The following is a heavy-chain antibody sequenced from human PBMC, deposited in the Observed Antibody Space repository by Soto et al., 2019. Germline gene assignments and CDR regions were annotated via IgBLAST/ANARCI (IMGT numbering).Heavy chain of an antibody. D-gene: IGHD6-6*01. CDR2: IIPIFGTA. CDR3: ARDTRYRSSSGGGD. CDR1: GGTFSSYA. Sequence: QVQLVQSGAEVKKPGSSVKVSCKASGGTFSSYAISWVRQAPGQGLEWMGGIIPIFGTANYAQKFQGRVTITAEKSTSTAYMELGSLRSEDTAVYYCARDTRYRSSSGGGDWGQGTLVTVSS. J-gene: IGHJ4*02. V-gene: IGHV1-69*06.